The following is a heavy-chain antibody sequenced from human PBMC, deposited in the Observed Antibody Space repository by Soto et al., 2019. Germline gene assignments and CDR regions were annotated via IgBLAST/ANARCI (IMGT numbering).Heavy chain of an antibody. J-gene: IGHJ4*02. D-gene: IGHD6-13*01. CDR3: ARATLKSIAAEA. Sequence: SVKVSCRASGGPFRSDAISWVRKAPGQGLEWMGGIIPIFGTANYAQKFQGRVTITADKSTSTAYLELSSLRSEDTAVYYCARATLKSIAAEAWGQGTLVTVSS. V-gene: IGHV1-69*06. CDR1: GGPFRSDA. CDR2: IIPIFGTA.